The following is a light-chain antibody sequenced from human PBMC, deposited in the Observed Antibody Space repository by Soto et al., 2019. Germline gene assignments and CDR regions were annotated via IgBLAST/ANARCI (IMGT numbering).Light chain of an antibody. CDR2: DVS. CDR1: SSDVGAYNY. Sequence: QSVLAQPASVSGSPGQSITISCTGTSSDVGAYNYVSWYQHHPGKVPRLMIFDVSNRPSGVSNRFSGSKSGNTASLTISGLQAEDEADYYCCSYSGSSPYVFGAGTKVT. CDR3: CSYSGSSPYV. V-gene: IGLV2-14*03. J-gene: IGLJ1*01.